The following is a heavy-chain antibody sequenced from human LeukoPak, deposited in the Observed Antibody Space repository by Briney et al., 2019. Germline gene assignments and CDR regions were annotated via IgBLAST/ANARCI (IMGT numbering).Heavy chain of an antibody. CDR1: GGSISNYY. D-gene: IGHD3-3*01. Sequence: SETLSLTCTVSGGSISNYYWSWIRQPPGKGLEWIGYIYYSGSTSYNPSLKSRVAISVETSKNQFSVNLSSVTAADTAVDYCARATYDGPLYFGYWGQGTLVTVSS. CDR2: IYYSGST. V-gene: IGHV4-59*01. CDR3: ARATYDGPLYFGY. J-gene: IGHJ4*02.